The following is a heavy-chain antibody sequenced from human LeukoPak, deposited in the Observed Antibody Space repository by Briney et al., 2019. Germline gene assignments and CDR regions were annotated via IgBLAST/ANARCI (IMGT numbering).Heavy chain of an antibody. CDR3: ARGSLEHYCDY. Sequence: ASVKVSCKASGYTFSSYAMHWVRQAPGQRLEWMGWINAGNGNTKYSQKFQGRVIITRDTSASTAYMELSSLRSEDTAVYYCARGSLEHYCDYWGQGTLVTVSS. D-gene: IGHD3-10*01. CDR1: GYTFSSYA. V-gene: IGHV1-3*01. CDR2: INAGNGNT. J-gene: IGHJ4*02.